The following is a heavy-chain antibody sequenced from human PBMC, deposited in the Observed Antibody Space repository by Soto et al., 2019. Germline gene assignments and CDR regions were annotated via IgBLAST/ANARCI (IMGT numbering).Heavy chain of an antibody. CDR3: ARAHSAAGSLLFDY. Sequence: PSETLSLTCAVYGGSFSGYYWSWIRQPPGKGLEWIGEINHSGSTNYNPSLKSRVTISVDKSKNQFSLKLSSVTAADTAVYYCARAHSAAGSLLFDYWGQGTLVTVSS. J-gene: IGHJ4*02. D-gene: IGHD6-13*01. V-gene: IGHV4-34*01. CDR1: GGSFSGYY. CDR2: INHSGST.